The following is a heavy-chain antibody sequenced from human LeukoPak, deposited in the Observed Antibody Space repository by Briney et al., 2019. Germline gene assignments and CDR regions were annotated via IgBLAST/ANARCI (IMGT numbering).Heavy chain of an antibody. J-gene: IGHJ4*02. V-gene: IGHV4-59*12. CDR2: IYYSGST. D-gene: IGHD6-13*01. Sequence: SETLSLTCTVSGGSIFSYYWSWIRQPPGKGLEWIGYIYYSGSTNYNPSLKSRATISVDMPKNQFSLNLSSVTAADTAVYYCGRGGIAAAASGIDYWGQGTLVAVSS. CDR1: GGSIFSYY. CDR3: GRGGIAAAASGIDY.